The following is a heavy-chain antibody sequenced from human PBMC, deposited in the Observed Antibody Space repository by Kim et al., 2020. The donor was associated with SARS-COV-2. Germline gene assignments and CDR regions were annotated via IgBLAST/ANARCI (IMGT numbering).Heavy chain of an antibody. CDR3: ARGTVGYYGMDV. Sequence: TNAQGFTGRFVFSLDTSDTMAYLQINSLKAEDTAVYYCARGTVGYYGMDVWGQGTTVTVSS. D-gene: IGHD1-1*01. J-gene: IGHJ6*02. V-gene: IGHV7-4-1*04.